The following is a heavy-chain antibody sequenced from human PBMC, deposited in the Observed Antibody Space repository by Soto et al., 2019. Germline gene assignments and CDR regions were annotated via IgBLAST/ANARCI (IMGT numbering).Heavy chain of an antibody. J-gene: IGHJ3*01. Sequence: EEQLVESGGGLVEPGGSLRLSCAGSGFKFSDAWMNWIRQAPGKGLEWVGRIKSKGSGATIDYAGPVKGRFIISRDDSKITVFLQMNSLKTDDTAVYFCTNDWTFYQDNAVWGQGTMVTVSS. CDR3: TNDWTFYQDNAV. V-gene: IGHV3-15*07. CDR1: GFKFSDAW. CDR2: IKSKGSGATI. D-gene: IGHD1-1*01.